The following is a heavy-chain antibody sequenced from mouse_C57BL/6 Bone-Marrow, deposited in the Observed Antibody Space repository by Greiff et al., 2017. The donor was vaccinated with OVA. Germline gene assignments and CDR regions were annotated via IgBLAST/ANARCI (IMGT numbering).Heavy chain of an antibody. Sequence: QVQLQQSGAELVMPGASVKLSCKASGYTFTSYWMHWVKQRPGQGLAWIGEIDPSDSYTNYNQKFKGKSTLTVDKSSSTAYMQLSSLTSEDSAVYYCARGTVDYFAYWGQGTTLTVSS. CDR3: ARGTVDYFAY. D-gene: IGHD1-1*01. V-gene: IGHV1-69*01. CDR2: IDPSDSYT. CDR1: GYTFTSYW. J-gene: IGHJ2*01.